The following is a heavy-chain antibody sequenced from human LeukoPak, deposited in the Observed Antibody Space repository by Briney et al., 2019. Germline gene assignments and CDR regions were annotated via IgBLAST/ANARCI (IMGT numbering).Heavy chain of an antibody. J-gene: IGHJ4*02. D-gene: IGHD5-18*01. Sequence: PSETLSLTCTVSGGSISSSIYYWGWIRQPPGEGLEWIGSIYYSGRTYCNPSLRSRVTISVDTSKNQFSLKLSSVTAADTAVYYCARVHTSMGAYFDYWGQGTLVTVSS. CDR3: ARVHTSMGAYFDY. CDR1: GGSISSSIYY. CDR2: IYYSGRT. V-gene: IGHV4-39*01.